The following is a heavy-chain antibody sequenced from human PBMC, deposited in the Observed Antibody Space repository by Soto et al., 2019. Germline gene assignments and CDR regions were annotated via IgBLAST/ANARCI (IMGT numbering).Heavy chain of an antibody. J-gene: IGHJ5*02. CDR2: ISGSGGST. D-gene: IGHD5-12*01. CDR3: ARDVGYSGYEDNWFDP. CDR1: GFTFSSYA. Sequence: EVQLLESGGGLVQPGGSLRLSCAASGFTFSSYAMSWVRQAPGKGLEWVSAISGSGGSTYYADSVKGRFTISRDNSKNTLYLQMNSLRAEDTAVYYCARDVGYSGYEDNWFDPWGQGTLVTVSS. V-gene: IGHV3-23*01.